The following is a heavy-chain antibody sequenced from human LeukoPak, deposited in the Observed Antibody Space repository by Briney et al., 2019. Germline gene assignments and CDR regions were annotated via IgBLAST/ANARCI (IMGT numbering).Heavy chain of an antibody. CDR1: GFTFSSYW. J-gene: IGHJ4*02. D-gene: IGHD3-9*01. V-gene: IGHV3-74*01. CDR2: INSDGSST. CDR3: ARGELRYFDWLNY. Sequence: PGGSLRLSCAASGFTFSSYWMHWVRQAPGKGLVWVSRINSDGSSTSYADSVKGRFTISRDNAKNTLYLQMNSLRAEDTAVYHCARGELRYFDWLNYWGQGTLVTVSS.